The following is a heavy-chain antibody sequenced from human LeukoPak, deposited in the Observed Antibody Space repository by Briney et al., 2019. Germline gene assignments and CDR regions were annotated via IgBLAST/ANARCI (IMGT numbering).Heavy chain of an antibody. D-gene: IGHD6-13*01. Sequence: SETLSLTCTVSGDSISSYYWSWIRQPPGKGLEWIGFIYYSGSTNYNPSLESRVTISVDTSNNQFSLRLSSVTAADTAVYYCARGSSSWPYYFDYWGQGTLVTVSS. CDR3: ARGSSSWPYYFDY. CDR2: IYYSGST. J-gene: IGHJ4*02. CDR1: GDSISSYY. V-gene: IGHV4-59*01.